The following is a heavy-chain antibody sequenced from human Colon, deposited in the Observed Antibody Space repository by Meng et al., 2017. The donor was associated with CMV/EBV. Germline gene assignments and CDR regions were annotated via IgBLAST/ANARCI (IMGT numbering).Heavy chain of an antibody. CDR2: MSPKSGKT. Sequence: CKDSGYTFKSYDINWVRQATGQGLEWMGWMSPKSGKTEYAQKFQGRVTMTRDTSKSTAYMELSSLGSEDTAVFYCARESYFGSGTFYYWGQGTLVTVSS. CDR3: ARESYFGSGTFYY. V-gene: IGHV1-8*01. D-gene: IGHD3-10*01. J-gene: IGHJ4*02. CDR1: GYTFKSYD.